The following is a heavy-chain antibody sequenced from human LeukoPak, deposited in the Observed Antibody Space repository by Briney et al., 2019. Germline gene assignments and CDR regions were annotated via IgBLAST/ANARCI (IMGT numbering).Heavy chain of an antibody. CDR1: GFIFSDHY. V-gene: IGHV3-11*04. J-gene: IGHJ6*04. Sequence: GGSLRLSCAASGFIFSDHYMSWIRQAPGKGLEWVSYISSGGSTIYYADSVKGRFTISRDNAKNSLYLQMNSLRAEDTAVYYCAELGITMIGGVWGKGTTVTISS. CDR3: AELGITMIGGV. CDR2: ISSGGSTI. D-gene: IGHD3-10*02.